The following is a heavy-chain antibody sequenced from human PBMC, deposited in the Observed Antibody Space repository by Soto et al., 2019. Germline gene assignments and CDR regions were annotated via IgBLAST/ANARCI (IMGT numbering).Heavy chain of an antibody. CDR2: IYYSGST. V-gene: IGHV4-61*01. D-gene: IGHD6-19*01. Sequence: KLPETLSLTCTVSGGSVSSGSYYWSWIRQPPGKGLEWIGYIYYSGSTNYNPSLKSRVTISVDTSKNQFSLKLSSVTAADTAVYYCARDKGLLSSSGWYYYYGMDVWGQGTTVTVSS. CDR1: GGSVSSGSYY. J-gene: IGHJ6*02. CDR3: ARDKGLLSSSGWYYYYGMDV.